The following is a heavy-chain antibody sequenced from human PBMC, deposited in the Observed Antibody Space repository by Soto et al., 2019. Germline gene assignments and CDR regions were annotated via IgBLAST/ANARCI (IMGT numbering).Heavy chain of an antibody. CDR2: IYYSGST. V-gene: IGHV4-39*01. CDR1: GGSISSSSYY. J-gene: IGHJ6*03. CDR3: ARHNDYYYYYYMDV. Sequence: QLQLQESGPGLVKPSETLSLTCTVSGGSISSSSYYWGWIRQPPGKGLEWIGSIYYSGSTYYNPSLKSRVTISVDTSKNQFSLKLSSVTAADTAVYYCARHNDYYYYYYMDVWGKGTTVTVSS.